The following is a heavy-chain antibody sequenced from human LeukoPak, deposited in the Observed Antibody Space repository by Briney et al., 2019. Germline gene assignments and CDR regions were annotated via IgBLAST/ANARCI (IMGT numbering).Heavy chain of an antibody. D-gene: IGHD3-3*01. V-gene: IGHV3-23*01. CDR2: ISGVGDKT. CDR3: AKGFGDTTFGVVTANDY. CDR1: GFTFSRYA. Sequence: GGSLRLSCAASGFTFSRYAMTWVRQTPGKGLEWVSTISGVGDKTYFADSVKGRFSVSRDNSKNTVSVQMDRLSAEDTAVYYCAKGFGDTTFGVVTANDYWGQGILVTASS. J-gene: IGHJ4*02.